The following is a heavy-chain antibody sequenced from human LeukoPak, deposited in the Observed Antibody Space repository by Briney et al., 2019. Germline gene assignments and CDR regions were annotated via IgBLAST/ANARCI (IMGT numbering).Heavy chain of an antibody. J-gene: IGHJ3*02. CDR2: ISWNSGSI. CDR1: GFTFSSYG. D-gene: IGHD3-22*01. Sequence: PGGSLRPSCAASGFTFSSYGMHWVRQAPGKGLEWVSGISWNSGSIGYADSVKGRFTISRDNAKNSLYLQMNSLRAEDTALYYCAKDQGSYYYDSSGYYSFESDAFDIWGQGTMVTVSS. CDR3: AKDQGSYYYDSSGYYSFESDAFDI. V-gene: IGHV3-9*01.